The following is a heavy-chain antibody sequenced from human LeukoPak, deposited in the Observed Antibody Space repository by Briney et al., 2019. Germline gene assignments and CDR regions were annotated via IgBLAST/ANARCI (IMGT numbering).Heavy chain of an antibody. CDR2: INHSGST. CDR3: ARDLRKGYSSSLYYYYGMDV. D-gene: IGHD6-13*01. CDR1: GGSFSGYY. Sequence: PSETLSLTCAVYGGSFSGYYWSWIRQPPGKGLEWIGEINHSGSTNYNPSLKSRVTMSVDTSKNQFSLKLSSVTAADTAVYYCARDLRKGYSSSLYYYYGMDVWGQGTTVTVSS. J-gene: IGHJ6*02. V-gene: IGHV4-34*01.